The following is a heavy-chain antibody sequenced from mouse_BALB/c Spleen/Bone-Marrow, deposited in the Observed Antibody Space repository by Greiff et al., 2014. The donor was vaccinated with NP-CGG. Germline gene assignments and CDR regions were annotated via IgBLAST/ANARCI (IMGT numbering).Heavy chain of an antibody. CDR1: GYTFTSYY. V-gene: IGHV1S81*02. Sequence: QVHVKQSGAELVKPGASVKLSCKASGYTFTSYYMYWVKQRPGQGLEWIGEINPSNGGTNFNEKFKSKATLNVDKSSRTAYMQLSSLKSEGSADYYCTRRRILEGFDYWGQGTTLTVSS. J-gene: IGHJ2*01. CDR2: INPSNGGT. CDR3: TRRRILEGFDY.